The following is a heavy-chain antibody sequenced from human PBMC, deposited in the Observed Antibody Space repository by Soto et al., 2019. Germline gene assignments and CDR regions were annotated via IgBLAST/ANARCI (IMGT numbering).Heavy chain of an antibody. Sequence: PVESLKISCKGSGYSFTSYWIGWVRQMPGKGLEWMGIIYPGDSDTRYSPSFQGQVTISADKSINTAYLQWSSLKASDTAIYYCARLQQAYCGGDCYSHFDYWGQGTLVTVSS. J-gene: IGHJ4*02. D-gene: IGHD2-21*02. V-gene: IGHV5-51*01. CDR1: GYSFTSYW. CDR3: ARLQQAYCGGDCYSHFDY. CDR2: IYPGDSDT.